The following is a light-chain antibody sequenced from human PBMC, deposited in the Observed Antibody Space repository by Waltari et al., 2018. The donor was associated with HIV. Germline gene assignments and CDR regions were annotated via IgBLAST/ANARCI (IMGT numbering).Light chain of an antibody. CDR3: PSSDITNTSVV. CDR2: KDI. Sequence: SYELTLPISVSVSPGQTARITCSGDALPTQYGYWYQQKPGQAPVLVIYKDIERPAGIPERIAGSNYRTTVTLTISGFQAEDDADYYCPSSDITNTSVVFGGGTKLTVL. J-gene: IGLJ3*02. CDR1: ALPTQY. V-gene: IGLV3-25*03.